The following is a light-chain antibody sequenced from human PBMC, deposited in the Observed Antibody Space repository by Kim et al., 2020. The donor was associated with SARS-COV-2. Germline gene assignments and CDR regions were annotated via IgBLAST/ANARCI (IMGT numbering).Light chain of an antibody. CDR2: DVS. CDR3: SSYTSSSTLV. CDR1: GSDVSCSNY. J-gene: IGLJ3*02. V-gene: IGLV2-14*03. Sequence: GQSITISCTGTGSDVSCSNYVSWYKHSPGKAPQRMIYDVSTRRSGVSNSVSGSKSGKTASLTTSGLQAENKADYYCSSYTSSSTLVFGGGTRLTV.